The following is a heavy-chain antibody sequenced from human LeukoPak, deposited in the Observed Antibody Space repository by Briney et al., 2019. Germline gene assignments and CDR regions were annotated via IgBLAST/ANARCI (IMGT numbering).Heavy chain of an antibody. J-gene: IGHJ4*02. CDR3: AKAYCSSTNCYSDY. V-gene: IGHV3-48*03. CDR1: GFTFSSYE. CDR2: ISSSGSTI. Sequence: GGSLRLSCAASGFTFSSYEMNWVRQAPGKGLEWVSYISSSGSTIYYADSVKGRFTISRDNAKNSLYLQMNSLRAEDTAVYYCAKAYCSSTNCYSDYWGQGTLVTVSS. D-gene: IGHD2-2*01.